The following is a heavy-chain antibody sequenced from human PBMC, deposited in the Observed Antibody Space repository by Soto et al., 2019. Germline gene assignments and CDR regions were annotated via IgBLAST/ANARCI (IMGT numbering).Heavy chain of an antibody. Sequence: ASVKVSCKASGYTFTGYYMHWVRQAPGKGLEWMGWINPNSGGTNYAQKFQGRVTMTRDTSISTAYMELSRLRSDDTAVYYCARAGYCSSTSCYANGMDVWGQGTTVTVSS. D-gene: IGHD2-2*01. J-gene: IGHJ6*02. CDR3: ARAGYCSSTSCYANGMDV. V-gene: IGHV1-2*02. CDR2: INPNSGGT. CDR1: GYTFTGYY.